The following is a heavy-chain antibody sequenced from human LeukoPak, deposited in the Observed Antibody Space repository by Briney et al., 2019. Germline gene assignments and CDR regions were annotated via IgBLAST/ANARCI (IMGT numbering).Heavy chain of an antibody. CDR2: ISSSNSYI. CDR1: GFTFSDYA. CDR3: ARYYDFWSGYYAWFDY. J-gene: IGHJ4*02. V-gene: IGHV3-21*01. Sequence: GGSLRLSCAASGFTFSDYAMSWVRQAPGKGLEWVSSISSSNSYIYYADSVKGRFTISKDDAKNSLSLHMNSLRAEDTAVYYCARYYDFWSGYYAWFDYWGQGTLVTVSS. D-gene: IGHD3-3*01.